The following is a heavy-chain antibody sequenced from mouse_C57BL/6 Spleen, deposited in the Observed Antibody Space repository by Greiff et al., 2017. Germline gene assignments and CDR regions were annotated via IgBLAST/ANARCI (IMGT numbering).Heavy chain of an antibody. V-gene: IGHV5-12*01. CDR3: ARQGGYDDGWYFDV. CDR2: ISNGGGST. CDR1: GFTFSDYS. Sequence: EVMLVESGGGLVQPGGSLKLSCAASGFTFSDYSMYWVRQTPGKRLEWVAYISNGGGSTYYPDTVKGRFTISSDNAKNTLYLQMSRLKSEDTAMYYCARQGGYDDGWYFDVWGTGTPVTVSS. J-gene: IGHJ1*03. D-gene: IGHD2-2*01.